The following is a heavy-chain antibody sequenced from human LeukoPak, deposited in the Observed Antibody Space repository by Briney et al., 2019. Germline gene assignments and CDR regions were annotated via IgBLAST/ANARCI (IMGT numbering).Heavy chain of an antibody. V-gene: IGHV3-33*06. J-gene: IGHJ4*02. Sequence: AGGSLRLSCAASGFTFSSYGMHWVRQAPGKELEWVAVIWYDGSNKYYADSVKGRFTISRDNSKNTLYLQMNSLRAEDTAVYYCAKAAAADPLLSDFDYWGQGTLVTVSS. D-gene: IGHD6-13*01. CDR1: GFTFSSYG. CDR2: IWYDGSNK. CDR3: AKAAAADPLLSDFDY.